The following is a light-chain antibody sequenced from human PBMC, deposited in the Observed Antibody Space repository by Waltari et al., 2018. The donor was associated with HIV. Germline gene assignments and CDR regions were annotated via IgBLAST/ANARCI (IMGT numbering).Light chain of an antibody. Sequence: DIVMTQSPLSLSVAPGEAASISCRSSEDLLHRNGFNYLDWYLLKPGQSPQLLIYWGSNRASGVSDRFTGSGSGTDFTLEISRVEAEDMGIYFCMQSLQTPLTFGGGTKVEMK. J-gene: IGKJ4*01. CDR3: MQSLQTPLT. CDR1: EDLLHRNGFNY. V-gene: IGKV2-28*01. CDR2: WGS.